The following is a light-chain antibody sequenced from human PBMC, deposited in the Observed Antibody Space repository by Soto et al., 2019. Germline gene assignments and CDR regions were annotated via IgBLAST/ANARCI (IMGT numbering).Light chain of an antibody. J-gene: IGKJ1*01. Sequence: ETVLTQSPGTLSLSPGERATLSCRASQSVSSSYLAWYQQKPGQAPRLLIFGTSRRATGIPDRFSGSGSGTDFTLTISTLEPEDSAVYYCQQYVRSPRTFGQGTKVEIK. CDR1: QSVSSSY. V-gene: IGKV3-20*01. CDR2: GTS. CDR3: QQYVRSPRT.